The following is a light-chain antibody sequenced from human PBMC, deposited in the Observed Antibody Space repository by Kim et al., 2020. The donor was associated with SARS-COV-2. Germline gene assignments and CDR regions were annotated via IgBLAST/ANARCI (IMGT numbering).Light chain of an antibody. V-gene: IGKV1-33*01. J-gene: IGKJ2*01. CDR1: HDITNY. CDR3: QQYDDLPYT. CDR2: DAS. Sequence: SASVGDRFTITCQASHDITNYLNWFQQKPGKAPKLLIYDASNLEPGVPSRFSGSGSGTGFTFTINSLQPEDFATYYCQQYDDLPYTFGQGTKLEI.